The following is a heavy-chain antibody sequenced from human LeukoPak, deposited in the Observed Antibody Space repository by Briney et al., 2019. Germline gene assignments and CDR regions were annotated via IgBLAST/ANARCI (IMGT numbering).Heavy chain of an antibody. Sequence: PSETRSLTCTVSGGSISSYYWSWIRQPPGKGLEWIGYIYYSGSTNYNPSLKSRVTISVDTSKNQFSLKLSSVTAADTAVYYCARHASYSSGPDAFDIWGQGTMVTVSS. D-gene: IGHD6-19*01. CDR3: ARHASYSSGPDAFDI. V-gene: IGHV4-59*08. J-gene: IGHJ3*02. CDR2: IYYSGST. CDR1: GGSISSYY.